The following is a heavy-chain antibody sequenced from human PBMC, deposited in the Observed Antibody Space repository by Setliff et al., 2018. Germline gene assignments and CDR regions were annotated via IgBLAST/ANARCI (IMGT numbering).Heavy chain of an antibody. CDR3: AISTLSICTGGNCPNAFDV. CDR2: INPTGGST. D-gene: IGHD2-8*02. J-gene: IGHJ3*01. V-gene: IGHV1-46*01. Sequence: ASVKVSCKASGYTFTSYYMHWVRQAPGQGLEWMGLINPTGGSTSYAQKFQGRVTMTRDTSTGTASMELRSLRSDDTAIYYCAISTLSICTGGNCPNAFDVWGQGTVVTVSS. CDR1: GYTFTSYY.